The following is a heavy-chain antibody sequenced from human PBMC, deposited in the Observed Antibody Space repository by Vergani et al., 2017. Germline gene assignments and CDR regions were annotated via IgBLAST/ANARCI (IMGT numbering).Heavy chain of an antibody. D-gene: IGHD4-11*01. Sequence: QVQLQQWGGGLLKPSETLSLTCVVNGGSFTSYHWTWIRQSPGEGLEWVGDIDHTGRPDYNPSIKSRLTMSVDKSRNQFPLTVNSVTATDTAIYFCARENTETDGHLYYYYYMDVWGQGTAVTVS. CDR1: GGSFTSYH. CDR3: ARENTETDGHLYYYYYMDV. V-gene: IGHV4-34*01. J-gene: IGHJ6*03. CDR2: IDHTGRP.